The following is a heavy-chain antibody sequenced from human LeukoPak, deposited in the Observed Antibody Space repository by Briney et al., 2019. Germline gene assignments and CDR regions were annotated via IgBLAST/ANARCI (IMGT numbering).Heavy chain of an antibody. CDR1: GFTFSSYG. Sequence: GGSLRLSCAASGFTFSSYGMHWVRQAPGKGLEWVTFIRYDGSDTYYADSVKGRFTFSRDNSKNTRFLQMNSLRAEDTAVYYCAKMFGVSLDYYYYMDVWGKGTTVTVSS. CDR2: IRYDGSDT. J-gene: IGHJ6*03. V-gene: IGHV3-30*02. CDR3: AKMFGVSLDYYYYMDV. D-gene: IGHD3-16*01.